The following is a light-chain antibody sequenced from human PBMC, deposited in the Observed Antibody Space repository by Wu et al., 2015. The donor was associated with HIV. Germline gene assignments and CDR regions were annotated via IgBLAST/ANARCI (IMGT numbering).Light chain of an antibody. CDR1: ENVNNK. V-gene: IGKV3D-15*01. CDR2: GAS. Sequence: EIVMTQSPATLSVSPGERATLSCWASENVNNKLGWYQQKPGQAPRLLIFGASTRAPGIPARFSGSGSGTEFTLSISSLQSEDFAVYYCQQYNKGPLLTFGGGTKVEIK. J-gene: IGKJ4*01. CDR3: QQYNKGPLLT.